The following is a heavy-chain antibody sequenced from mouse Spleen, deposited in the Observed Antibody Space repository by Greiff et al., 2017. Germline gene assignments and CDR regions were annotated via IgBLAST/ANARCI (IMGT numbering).Heavy chain of an antibody. J-gene: IGHJ4*01. CDR2: INYDGSST. CDR3: ARGNYDYLYAMDY. CDR1: GFTFSDYY. D-gene: IGHD2-4*01. Sequence: EVKVEESEGGLVQPGSSMKLSCTASGFTFSDYYMAWVRQVPEKGLEWVANINYDGSSTYYLDSLKSRFIISRDNAKNILYLQMSSLKSEDTATYYCARGNYDYLYAMDYWGQGTSVTVSS. V-gene: IGHV5-16*01.